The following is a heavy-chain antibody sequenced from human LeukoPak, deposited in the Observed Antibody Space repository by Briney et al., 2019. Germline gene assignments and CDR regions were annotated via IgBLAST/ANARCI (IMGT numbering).Heavy chain of an antibody. D-gene: IGHD6-13*01. Sequence: PSGTLSLTCAVSGGSISSSNWWSWVRQPPGKGLEWFEEIYHSGSTNYNPSLKSRVTISVDKSKNQFSLKLSSVTAADTAVYYCARRIPSWRNIAAAAYYFDYWGQGTLVTVSS. V-gene: IGHV4-4*02. CDR2: IYHSGST. J-gene: IGHJ4*02. CDR3: ARRIPSWRNIAAAAYYFDY. CDR1: GGSISSSNW.